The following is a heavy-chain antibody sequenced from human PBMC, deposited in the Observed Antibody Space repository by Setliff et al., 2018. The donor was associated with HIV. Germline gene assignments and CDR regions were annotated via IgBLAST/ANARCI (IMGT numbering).Heavy chain of an antibody. V-gene: IGHV4-39*01. CDR1: GGSISTSSYY. J-gene: IGHJ5*02. Sequence: SETLSLTCAVSGGSISTSSYYWGWIRQPPGKGLEWLGSIYYSGKTYDNPSLKSRITISIDTSKNQFFLKLNSVTAADTAVYYCSRSDFWVGYTALYNWFDPWGQGTLVTVSS. CDR3: SRSDFWVGYTALYNWFDP. CDR2: IYYSGKT. D-gene: IGHD3-3*01.